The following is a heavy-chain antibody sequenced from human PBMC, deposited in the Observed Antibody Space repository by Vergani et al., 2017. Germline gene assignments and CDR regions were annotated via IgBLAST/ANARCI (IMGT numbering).Heavy chain of an antibody. D-gene: IGHD5-24*01. Sequence: QVQRQKWGAGRGKKEEKKDKTGEGEGGEGRGEEGRGRRKKEGKGMGGVGESKQRVSTNYNPSLKSRVTISVDTSKNQFSLKLSSVTAADTAVYYCASARRPPNLQTRRYYFDYWGQGTLVTVSS. V-gene: IGHV4-34*01. CDR1: GGEGRGEE. CDR3: ASARRPPNLQTRRYYFDY. CDR2: SKQRVST. J-gene: IGHJ4*02.